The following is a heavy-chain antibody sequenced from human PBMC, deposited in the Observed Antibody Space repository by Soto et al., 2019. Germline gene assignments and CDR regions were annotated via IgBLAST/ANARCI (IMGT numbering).Heavy chain of an antibody. CDR1: GGSISSGDYY. V-gene: IGHV4-30-4*01. CDR3: ARWIPGSTVTTDYYGMDV. Sequence: PSETLSLTCTVSGGSISSGDYYWSWIRQPPGKGLEWIGYIYYSGSTYYNPSLKSRVTISVDTSKNQFSLKLSSVTAADTAVYYCARWIPGSTVTTDYYGMDVWGQGTTVTVSS. J-gene: IGHJ6*02. CDR2: IYYSGST. D-gene: IGHD4-17*01.